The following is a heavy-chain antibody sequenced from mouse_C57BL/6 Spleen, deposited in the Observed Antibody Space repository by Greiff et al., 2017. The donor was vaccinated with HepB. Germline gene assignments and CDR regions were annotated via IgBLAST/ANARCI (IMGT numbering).Heavy chain of an antibody. J-gene: IGHJ3*01. CDR3: ARDIYYDYGWFAY. Sequence: VQLQQSGPELVKPGASVKMSCKASGYTFTDYNMHWVKQSHGKSLEWIGYINPNNGGTSYNQKFKGKATLTVNKSSSTAYMELRSLTSEDSAVYYCARDIYYDYGWFAYWGQGTLVTVSA. CDR1: GYTFTDYN. D-gene: IGHD2-4*01. CDR2: INPNNGGT. V-gene: IGHV1-22*01.